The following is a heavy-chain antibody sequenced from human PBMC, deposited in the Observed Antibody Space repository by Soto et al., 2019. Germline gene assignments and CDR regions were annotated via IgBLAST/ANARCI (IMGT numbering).Heavy chain of an antibody. CDR2: INPSGGST. J-gene: IGHJ4*02. CDR1: GYTXXXXX. CDR3: ARYSQXGYGPFDY. D-gene: IGHD3-10*01. V-gene: IGHV1-46*01. Sequence: QVHLVQSGAEVKKPGASVKVSCKASGYTXXXXXXXXXXXXXXXXXEWMGIINPSGGSTSYAQKFQGRVXXXRXXXXXXVXXXLXXXXXXXXAXYYCARYSQXGYGPFDYWGQGTLVTVSS.